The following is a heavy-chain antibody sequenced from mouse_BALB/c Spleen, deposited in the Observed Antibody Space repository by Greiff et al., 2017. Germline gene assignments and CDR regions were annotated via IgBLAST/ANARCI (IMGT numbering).Heavy chain of an antibody. Sequence: EVKLVESGGGLVKPGGSLKLSCAASGFAFSSYDMSWVRQTPEKRLEWVAYISSGGGSTYYPDTVKGRFTISRDNAKNTLYLQMSSLKSEDTAMYYCARHTIHYYGYAMDYWGQGTSVTVSS. V-gene: IGHV5-12-1*01. CDR2: ISSGGGST. J-gene: IGHJ4*01. CDR1: GFAFSSYD. D-gene: IGHD1-2*01. CDR3: ARHTIHYYGYAMDY.